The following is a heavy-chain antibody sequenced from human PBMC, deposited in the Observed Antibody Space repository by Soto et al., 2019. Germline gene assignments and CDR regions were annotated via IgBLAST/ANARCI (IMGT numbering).Heavy chain of an antibody. CDR1: GYPLTSYY. CDR3: AREAVDYYDISGGLEP. J-gene: IGHJ5*02. D-gene: IGHD3-22*01. V-gene: IGHV1-46*01. CDR2: INPSGGST. Sequence: SVKTASKAPGYPLTSYYIHWVRQAPGQGLEWMGIINPSGGSTSYAQKFQGRVTMTRDTSTSTVYMELRSLRSEDTAVYYCAREAVDYYDISGGLEPWGRGTLVTVSS.